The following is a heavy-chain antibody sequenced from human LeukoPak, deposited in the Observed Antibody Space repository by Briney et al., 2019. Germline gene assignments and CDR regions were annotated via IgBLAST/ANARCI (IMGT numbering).Heavy chain of an antibody. V-gene: IGHV5-51*01. CDR2: IYPGDSDT. Sequence: GESLKISCKGSGYSFTSYWIGWVRQMPGKGLEWTGIIYPGDSDTRYSPSFQGQVTISADKSISTAYLQWSSLKASDTAMYYCARVPYCGGDCYLYYFDYWGQGTLVTVSS. CDR1: GYSFTSYW. J-gene: IGHJ4*02. CDR3: ARVPYCGGDCYLYYFDY. D-gene: IGHD2-21*02.